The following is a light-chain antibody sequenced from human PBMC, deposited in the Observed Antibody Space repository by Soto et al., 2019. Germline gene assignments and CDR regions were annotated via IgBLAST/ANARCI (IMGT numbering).Light chain of an antibody. CDR3: QQYNSYSGT. CDR2: DAS. Sequence: DIQMTHSPSTLSASVGDRVTITCRASQSISSWLAWYQQKPGKAPKLLIYDASSLESGVPSRFSGSGSGTEFTLAISSLQPDDFATYYCQQYNSYSGTFGQGTKVEI. CDR1: QSISSW. J-gene: IGKJ1*01. V-gene: IGKV1-5*01.